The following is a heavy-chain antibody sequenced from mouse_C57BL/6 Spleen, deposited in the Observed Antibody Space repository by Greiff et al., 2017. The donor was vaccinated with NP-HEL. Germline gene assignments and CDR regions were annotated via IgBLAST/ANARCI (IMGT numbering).Heavy chain of an antibody. Sequence: EVKLVESGPELVKPGASVKISCKASGYSFTGYYMNWVKQSPEKSLEWIGEINPSTGGTTYNQKFKAKATLTVDKSSSTAYMQLKSLTSEDSAVYYCARRADGNLWYFDVWGTGTTVTVSS. J-gene: IGHJ1*03. D-gene: IGHD2-1*01. V-gene: IGHV1-42*01. CDR2: INPSTGGT. CDR1: GYSFTGYY. CDR3: ARRADGNLWYFDV.